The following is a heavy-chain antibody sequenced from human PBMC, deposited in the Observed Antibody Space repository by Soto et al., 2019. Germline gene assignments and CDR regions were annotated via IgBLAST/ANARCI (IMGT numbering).Heavy chain of an antibody. V-gene: IGHV3-15*01. CDR1: GITFSNAW. D-gene: IGHD6-13*01. CDR2: IRSKTDGGTR. J-gene: IGHJ3*02. CDR3: TTTRPGTNVFDN. Sequence: GGSLRLSCAASGITFSNAWMNWVRQAPGKGREYIGRIRSKTDGGTREYAAPVEGRFTISRDYSKSTLYLQMGGLKTEDTAVYYCTTTRPGTNVFDNWGQGTLVTVSS.